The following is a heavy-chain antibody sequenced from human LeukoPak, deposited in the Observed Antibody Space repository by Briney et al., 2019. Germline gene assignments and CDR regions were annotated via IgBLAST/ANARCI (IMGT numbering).Heavy chain of an antibody. CDR1: GGSITSHY. Sequence: SETLSLTCTVCGGSITSHYYSWIRQHPGKGLEWIGHIFYSGSTNYNPSLKSRVTISLDTSKNQCSLTLDSVSAADTAVYYCARSDYPYVWGPYWGQGTLAIVSS. CDR2: IFYSGST. CDR3: ARSDYPYVWGPY. J-gene: IGHJ4*02. V-gene: IGHV4-59*11. D-gene: IGHD3-16*01.